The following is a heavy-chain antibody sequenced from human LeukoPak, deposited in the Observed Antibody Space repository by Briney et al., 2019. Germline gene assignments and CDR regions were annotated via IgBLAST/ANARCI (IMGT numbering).Heavy chain of an antibody. Sequence: SETLSLTCTVSGGSISSYYWSWIRQPPGKGLEWIGYIYYSGSTNYNPSLKSRVTISVDTSKNQFSLKLSSVTAADTAVYYCARVAARGSGAFGYWGQGTLVTVSS. J-gene: IGHJ4*02. V-gene: IGHV4-59*01. D-gene: IGHD6-6*01. CDR2: IYYSGST. CDR1: GGSISSYY. CDR3: ARVAARGSGAFGY.